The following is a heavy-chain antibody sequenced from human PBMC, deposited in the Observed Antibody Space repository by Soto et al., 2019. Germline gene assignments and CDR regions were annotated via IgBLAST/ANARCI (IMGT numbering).Heavy chain of an antibody. CDR3: ARVRGDFDWLSLDY. D-gene: IGHD3-9*01. Sequence: GASVKVSCKASGYTFTSYYTHWVRQAPGQGLEWMGIINPSGGSTSYAQKFQGRVTMTRDTSTSTVYMELRSLRSEDTAGYYCARVRGDFDWLSLDYPGQGTLVTVCS. CDR1: GYTFTSYY. J-gene: IGHJ4*02. V-gene: IGHV1-46*01. CDR2: INPSGGST.